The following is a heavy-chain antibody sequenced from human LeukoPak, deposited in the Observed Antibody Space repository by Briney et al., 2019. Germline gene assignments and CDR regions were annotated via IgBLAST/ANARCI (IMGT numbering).Heavy chain of an antibody. CDR2: INHSGST. J-gene: IGHJ4*02. Sequence: SETLSLTCAVYGGSFSGYYWSWIRQPPGKGLEWIGEINHSGSTNYNPSLKSRVTISVDTSKNQFSLKLSSVTAADTAVYYCARAYYDSSGPAGFDYWGQGTLVTVSS. D-gene: IGHD3-22*01. V-gene: IGHV4-34*01. CDR3: ARAYYDSSGPAGFDY. CDR1: GGSFSGYY.